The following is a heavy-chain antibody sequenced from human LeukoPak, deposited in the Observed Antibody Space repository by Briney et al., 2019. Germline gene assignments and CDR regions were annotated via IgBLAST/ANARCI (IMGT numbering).Heavy chain of an antibody. CDR2: IYYSGST. D-gene: IGHD3-22*01. V-gene: IGHV4-59*01. J-gene: IGHJ4*02. CDR1: GGSISSYY. CDR3: ARSGKRANYYDSSGYYYAFDY. Sequence: PAETLSLTCTASGGSISSYYWSWIRQPPGKGLEWIGYIYYSGSTNYNPSLKSRVTISVDTSKNQFSLKLSSVTAADTAVYYCARSGKRANYYDSSGYYYAFDYWGQGTLVTVSS.